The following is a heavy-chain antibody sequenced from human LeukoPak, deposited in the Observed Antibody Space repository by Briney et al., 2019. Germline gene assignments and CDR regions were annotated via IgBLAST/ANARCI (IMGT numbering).Heavy chain of an antibody. CDR3: TTENPYCYDSSCYLRTFPNDY. J-gene: IGHJ4*02. CDR1: GFTFTGAW. CDR2: IKTKSDGGTT. Sequence: GGSLRLSCVASGFTFTGAWMSWVRQAPGKGLEWVGHIKTKSDGGTTDHAAPVKGRFTISRDDSQNTPYLHMNSLKTEDTAVYFCTTENPYCYDSSCYLRTFPNDYWGQGTLVTVSS. V-gene: IGHV3-15*01. D-gene: IGHD3-22*01.